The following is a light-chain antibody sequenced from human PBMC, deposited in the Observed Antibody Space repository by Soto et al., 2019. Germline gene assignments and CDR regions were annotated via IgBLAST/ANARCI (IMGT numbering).Light chain of an antibody. CDR3: SSYTTSTTRV. CDR1: DNDVGVYNY. V-gene: IGLV2-14*01. Sequence: QSVLTQPVSVSGSPGQSITISCTGTDNDVGVYNYVSWYQQHPGKAPKLIIYDVTNRPSGVSNRFSGSKSGNTASLTISGVQAEDEADYYCSSYTTSTTRVFGGGTQLTVL. CDR2: DVT. J-gene: IGLJ3*02.